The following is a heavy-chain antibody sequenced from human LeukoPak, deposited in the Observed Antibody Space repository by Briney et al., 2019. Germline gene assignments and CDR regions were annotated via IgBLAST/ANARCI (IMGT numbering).Heavy chain of an antibody. Sequence: ASVKVSCKASGYTFTSYYMHWVRQAPGKGLEGMGIINPSGGSTNYAQKFQGRVTMTRDMSTSTVYMELSSLRSEDTAMYYCARALPHRRLMDTTMEQHWFDPWGQGTPVTVSS. CDR2: INPSGGST. V-gene: IGHV1-46*01. D-gene: IGHD5-18*01. CDR1: GYTFTSYY. J-gene: IGHJ5*02. CDR3: ARALPHRRLMDTTMEQHWFDP.